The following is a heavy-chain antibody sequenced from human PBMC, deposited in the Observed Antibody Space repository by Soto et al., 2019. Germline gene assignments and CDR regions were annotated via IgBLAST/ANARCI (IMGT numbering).Heavy chain of an antibody. CDR3: ARDLPAYSSGWYSFGSYFDY. Sequence: QVQLQQSGPGLVKPSQTLSLTCAISGDSVSSNSAAWNWIRQSPSRGLEWLGRTYYRSKWYNDYAVSVKSRITINPDTSKNQFSLQLNSVTPEDTAVYYCARDLPAYSSGWYSFGSYFDYWGQGTLVTVSS. V-gene: IGHV6-1*01. CDR1: GDSVSSNSAA. D-gene: IGHD6-19*01. J-gene: IGHJ4*02. CDR2: TYYRSKWYN.